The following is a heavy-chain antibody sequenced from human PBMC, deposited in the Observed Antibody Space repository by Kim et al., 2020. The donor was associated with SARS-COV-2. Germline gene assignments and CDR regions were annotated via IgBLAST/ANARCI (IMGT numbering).Heavy chain of an antibody. Sequence: SVKVSCKVSGGSNYVISWVRQAPGQGLEWMGRIVPLIDITNYPQKFQGRVTITVDKSTSTAYMELRSLKSEDTAIYFCAREVAAGAEGDFDLWGRGTLV. CDR2: IVPLIDIT. CDR3: AREVAAGAEGDFDL. V-gene: IGHV1-69*04. D-gene: IGHD6-25*01. CDR1: GGSNYV. J-gene: IGHJ2*01.